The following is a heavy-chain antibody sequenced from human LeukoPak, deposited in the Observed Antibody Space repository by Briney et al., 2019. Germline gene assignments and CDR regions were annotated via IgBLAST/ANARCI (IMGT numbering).Heavy chain of an antibody. J-gene: IGHJ6*02. CDR2: IKQDGSEK. D-gene: IGHD4-17*01. CDR1: GFTFSSYA. Sequence: GGSLRLSCAASGFTFSSYAMSWVRQAPGKGLEWVANIKQDGSEKYYVDSVKGRFTISRDNAKNSLYLQMNSLRAEDTAVYYCARDSPFYGHVYYYYGMDVWGQGTTVTVSS. V-gene: IGHV3-7*01. CDR3: ARDSPFYGHVYYYYGMDV.